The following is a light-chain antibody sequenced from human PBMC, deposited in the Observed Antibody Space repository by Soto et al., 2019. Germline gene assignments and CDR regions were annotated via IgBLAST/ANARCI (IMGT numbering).Light chain of an antibody. Sequence: QSALTQPASVSGSPGQSITISCTGTSDDIGSYNLLFWYQQHAGKAPKLMIYEDTKRPSGVSDRFSASKSGTTASLTISGLEAEDEADYYCCSYAGRNSWVFGGGTKLTVL. CDR2: EDT. V-gene: IGLV2-23*01. CDR1: SDDIGSYNL. CDR3: CSYAGRNSWV. J-gene: IGLJ3*02.